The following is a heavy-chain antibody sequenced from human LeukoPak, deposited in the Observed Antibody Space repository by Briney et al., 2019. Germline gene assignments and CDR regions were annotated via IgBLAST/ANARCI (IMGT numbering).Heavy chain of an antibody. CDR2: SYSKWST. Sequence: PSETLSLTCTVSGGSVRTYYWSGIRQPAGKGLEWIGRSYSKWSTNYNRRLKSRVIMSVDTSNNQFPLKLSSVTAADTAVYYCARGQYHLVYWYFDLWGRGTLVTVSS. J-gene: IGHJ2*01. CDR3: ARGQYHLVYWYFDL. D-gene: IGHD2-2*01. V-gene: IGHV4-4*07. CDR1: GGSVRTYY.